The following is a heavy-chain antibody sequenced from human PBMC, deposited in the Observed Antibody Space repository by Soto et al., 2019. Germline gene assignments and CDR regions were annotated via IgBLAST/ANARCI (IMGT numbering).Heavy chain of an antibody. V-gene: IGHV2-5*02. CDR3: AHSSGQARRSYYYYGMDV. CDR2: IYWDDDK. CDR1: GFSLSTSGVG. J-gene: IGHJ6*02. Sequence: SGPTLVNPTQTLTLTCTFSGFSLSTSGVGVGWIRQPPGKALEWLALIYWDDDKRYSPSLKSRLTITKDTSKNQVVLTMTNMDPVDTATYYCAHSSGQARRSYYYYGMDVWGQGTTVTVSS.